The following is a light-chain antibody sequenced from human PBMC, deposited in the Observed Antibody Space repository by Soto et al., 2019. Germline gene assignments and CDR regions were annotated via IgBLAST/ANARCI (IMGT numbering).Light chain of an antibody. J-gene: IGLJ2*01. Sequence: SYELTQPPSVSVAPGKMARITCGGNNIGDKTVHWYQQKPGQAPVVVIYYDSDRPSGIPERFSGSNSGNTATLTISRVEAGDEADYYCHVWDSSSDHVLFGGGTKVTVL. V-gene: IGLV3-21*04. CDR2: YDS. CDR1: NIGDKT. CDR3: HVWDSSSDHVL.